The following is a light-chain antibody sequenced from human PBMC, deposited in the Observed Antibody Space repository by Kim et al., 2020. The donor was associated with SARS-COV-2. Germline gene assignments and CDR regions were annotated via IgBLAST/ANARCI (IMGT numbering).Light chain of an antibody. J-gene: IGLJ3*02. CDR2: DVS. Sequence: LTQPASVSGSPGQSITISCTGTSSDVGGYNYVSWYQQHPGKAPKLMIYDVSKRPSGVSNRFSGSKSGNTASLTISGLQAEDEADYYCSSYTSSSTWVFGGGTQLTAL. CDR3: SSYTSSSTWV. CDR1: SSDVGGYNY. V-gene: IGLV2-14*01.